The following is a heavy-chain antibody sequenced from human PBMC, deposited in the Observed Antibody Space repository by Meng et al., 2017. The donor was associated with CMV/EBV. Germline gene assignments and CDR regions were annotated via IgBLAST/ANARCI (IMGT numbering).Heavy chain of an antibody. J-gene: IGHJ4*02. D-gene: IGHD3-22*01. CDR2: IYISGST. Sequence: RPAVTTSLASIVPGGSPTGFLLTWLRQSGVKGLEWIRRIYISGSTNDIPSLKSRVTMSVEMCRNQFSHEWSSETDAYTAAYYCASRALYYYDSSGTFDSWGKGTLVTVSS. V-gene: IGHV4-4*07. CDR1: GGSPTGFL. CDR3: ASRALYYYDSSGTFDS.